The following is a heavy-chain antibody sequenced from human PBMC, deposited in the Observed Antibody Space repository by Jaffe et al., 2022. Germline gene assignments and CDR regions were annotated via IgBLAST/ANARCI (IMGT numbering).Heavy chain of an antibody. D-gene: IGHD2-2*02. CDR2: IFYSGST. CDR3: ARKGVYCSSTSCYTPYYFDF. Sequence: QLQLQESGPGLVKPSETLSLTCTVSGGSISSSNYYWGWIRQPPGKGLEWIGSIFYSGSTYYNPSLKSRVTISVDTSKNQFSLKLSSVTAADTAVYYCARKGVYCSSTSCYTPYYFDFWGQGTLVTVSS. J-gene: IGHJ4*02. CDR1: GGSISSSNYY. V-gene: IGHV4-39*01.